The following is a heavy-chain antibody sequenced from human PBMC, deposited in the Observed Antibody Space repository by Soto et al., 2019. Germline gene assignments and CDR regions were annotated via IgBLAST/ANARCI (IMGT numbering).Heavy chain of an antibody. CDR2: ISGSGGST. Sequence: QPGGSLRLSCAASGFTFSSYAMSWVRQAPGKGLEWVSAISGSGGSTYYADSVKGRFTISRDNSKNTLYLQMNSLRAEDTAVYYCAKDKDYYGSGTYYYYMDVWGKGTTVTVSS. J-gene: IGHJ6*03. CDR1: GFTFSSYA. CDR3: AKDKDYYGSGTYYYYMDV. D-gene: IGHD3-10*01. V-gene: IGHV3-23*01.